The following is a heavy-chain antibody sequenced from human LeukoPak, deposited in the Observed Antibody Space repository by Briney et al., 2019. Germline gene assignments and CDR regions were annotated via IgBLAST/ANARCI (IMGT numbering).Heavy chain of an antibody. CDR3: AREGLYCSSTSCYGQWLDP. V-gene: IGHV4-34*01. CDR1: GGSFSGYY. D-gene: IGHD2-2*01. J-gene: IGHJ5*02. CDR2: INHSGST. Sequence: PSETLSLTCAVYGGSFSGYYWSWIRQPPGKGLEWIGEINHSGSTNYNPSLKSRVTISVDTSKNQFSLKLSSVTAADTAVYYCAREGLYCSSTSCYGQWLDPWGQGTLVTVSS.